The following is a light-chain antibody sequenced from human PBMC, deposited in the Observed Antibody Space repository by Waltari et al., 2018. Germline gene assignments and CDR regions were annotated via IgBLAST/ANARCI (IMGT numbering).Light chain of an antibody. Sequence: RMPQSPSTVSASVGDRVTSTCRASQSINKWVAWYQQKPGKAPKLLIYKASSLESGVPSRFSGSGSGTDFTLTISSLQTDDFATYYCQHYSTYSKAFGQGTKLE. CDR3: QHYSTYSKA. V-gene: IGKV1-5*03. J-gene: IGKJ2*01. CDR1: QSINKW. CDR2: KAS.